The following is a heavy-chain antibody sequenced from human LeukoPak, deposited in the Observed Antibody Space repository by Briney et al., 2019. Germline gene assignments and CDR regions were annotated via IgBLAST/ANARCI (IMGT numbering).Heavy chain of an antibody. V-gene: IGHV3-9*01. CDR1: GFTFDDYA. CDR2: ISWNSGSI. J-gene: IGHJ4*02. CDR3: ARRTAAGKYYFDS. D-gene: IGHD6-13*01. Sequence: GRSLRLSCAASGFTFDDYAMHWVRQAPGKGLEWVSGISWNSGSIGYADSVKGRFTISRDNSKNTLYLQMNSLRAEDTAVYYCARRTAAGKYYFDSWGQGTLVTVSS.